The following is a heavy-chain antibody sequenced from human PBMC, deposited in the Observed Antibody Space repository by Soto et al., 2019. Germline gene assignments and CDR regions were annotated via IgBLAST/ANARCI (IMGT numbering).Heavy chain of an antibody. CDR1: GYTLTELS. J-gene: IGHJ4*02. Sequence: ASVKVSCKVSGYTLTELSMHWVRQAPGKGLEWMGGFDPEDGETIYAQKFQGRVTMTEDTSTDTAYMELSSLRSEDTAVYYCATTIARYSNYDLDYWGQGTLVTVS. CDR3: ATTIARYSNYDLDY. CDR2: FDPEDGET. D-gene: IGHD4-4*01. V-gene: IGHV1-24*01.